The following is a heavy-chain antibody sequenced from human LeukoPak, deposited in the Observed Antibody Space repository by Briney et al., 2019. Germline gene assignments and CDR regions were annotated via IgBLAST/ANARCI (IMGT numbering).Heavy chain of an antibody. Sequence: GGSLRLSCAASGFSFNYFWMSWVRQAPGKGLEWVANINQDGNEKYYADSVKGRFTISRDNAKKSLYLQMHSLRAEDTAVYYCARDAEVGTLFGGLSRYNRFDPWGQGALVTVSS. D-gene: IGHD3-3*01. CDR2: INQDGNEK. CDR1: GFSFNYFW. J-gene: IGHJ5*02. CDR3: ARDAEVGTLFGGLSRYNRFDP. V-gene: IGHV3-7*01.